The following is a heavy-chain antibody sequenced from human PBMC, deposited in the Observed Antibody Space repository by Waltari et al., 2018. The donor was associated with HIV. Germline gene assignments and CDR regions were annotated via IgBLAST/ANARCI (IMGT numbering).Heavy chain of an antibody. V-gene: IGHV3-13*04. Sequence: EVHLVESGGGLIQPGGSLRLSCAVSGFTFNPSALHGVRQAAGEGLQWVSAIGAAGDTYYSDSVKGRFSISKENAKNSLFHQMNSLRAGDTAVYFCVRVRDSSSGWYIFDYWGQGALGTVSS. D-gene: IGHD6-19*01. CDR2: IGAAGDT. CDR3: VRVRDSSSGWYIFDY. CDR1: GFTFNPSA. J-gene: IGHJ4*02.